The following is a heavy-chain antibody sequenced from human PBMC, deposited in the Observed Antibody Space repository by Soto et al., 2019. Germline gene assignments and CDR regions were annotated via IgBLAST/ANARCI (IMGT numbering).Heavy chain of an antibody. CDR1: GGSFSGYY. V-gene: IGHV4-34*01. D-gene: IGHD4-17*01. Sequence: SETLSLTCAVYGGSFSGYYWSWICLPPGKGLERIGEINHSGSTNYNPSLKSRVTISVDTSKNQFSLKLSSVTAADTAVYYCARDYGDYDTLYYYYYMDVWGKGTTVTVSS. CDR2: INHSGST. CDR3: ARDYGDYDTLYYYYYMDV. J-gene: IGHJ6*03.